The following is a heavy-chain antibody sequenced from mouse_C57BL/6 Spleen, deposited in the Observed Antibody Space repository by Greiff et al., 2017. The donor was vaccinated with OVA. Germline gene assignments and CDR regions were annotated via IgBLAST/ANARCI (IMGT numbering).Heavy chain of an antibody. J-gene: IGHJ1*03. CDR3: ASRVKTGTGYFDV. V-gene: IGHV1-50*01. CDR1: GYTFTSYW. CDR2: IDPSDSYT. Sequence: QVQLQQPGAELVKPGASVKLSCKASGYTFTSYWMQWVKQRPGQGLEWIGEIDPSDSYTNYNQKFKGKATLTVDTSSSTAYMQLSSLTSEDSAVYYCASRVKTGTGYFDVWGTGTTVTVSS. D-gene: IGHD4-1*01.